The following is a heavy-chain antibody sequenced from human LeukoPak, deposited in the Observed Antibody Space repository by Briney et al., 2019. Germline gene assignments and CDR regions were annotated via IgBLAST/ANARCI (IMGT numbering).Heavy chain of an antibody. CDR3: AKVRPYCSGGSCYSGGTDY. CDR1: GFTFSSYG. D-gene: IGHD2-15*01. V-gene: IGHV3-30*18. J-gene: IGHJ4*02. Sequence: GGSLRLSCAASGFTFSSYGVHWVRQAPGKGLEWVAVISYDGSNKYYADSVKGRFTISRDNSKNTLYLHMNSLRAEDTAVYYCAKVRPYCSGGSCYSGGTDYWGQGTLVTVSS. CDR2: ISYDGSNK.